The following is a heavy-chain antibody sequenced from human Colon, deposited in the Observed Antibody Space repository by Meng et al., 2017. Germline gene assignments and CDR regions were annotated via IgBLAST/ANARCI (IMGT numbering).Heavy chain of an antibody. V-gene: IGHV4-61*08. CDR3: ARVNGDFDEAWFDP. Sequence: HVPREASGPGLVRASETLSLSCTFSGGSVSSGDYYWSWIRQPPGKGLEWLGYVYYTGNTNYNPSLKNRVTISLDTSNNQFSLKLTSMTAADAAIYHCARVNGDFDEAWFDPWGQGTLVTVSS. CDR1: GGSVSSGDYY. D-gene: IGHD2-21*02. CDR2: VYYTGNT. J-gene: IGHJ5*02.